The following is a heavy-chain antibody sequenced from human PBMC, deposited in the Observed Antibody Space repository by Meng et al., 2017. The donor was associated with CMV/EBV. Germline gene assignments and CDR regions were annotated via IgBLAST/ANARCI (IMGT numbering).Heavy chain of an antibody. CDR3: ARETTGSAYGDYDDAFDI. CDR2: TYYRSKWYN. V-gene: IGHV6-1*01. D-gene: IGHD4-17*01. Sequence: SQTPSLTRAISGDSVSSNSAAWNWIRQSPSRGLEWLGRTYYRSKWYNDYAVSVKSRITINPDTSKNQFSLQLNSVTPEDTAVYYCARETTGSAYGDYDDAFDIWGQGTMVTVSS. CDR1: GDSVSSNSAA. J-gene: IGHJ3*02.